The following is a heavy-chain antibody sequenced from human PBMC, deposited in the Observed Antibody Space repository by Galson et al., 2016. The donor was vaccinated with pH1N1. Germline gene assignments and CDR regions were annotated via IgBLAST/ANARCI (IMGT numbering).Heavy chain of an antibody. J-gene: IGHJ3*01. D-gene: IGHD3-16*01. CDR2: IYPGDSDT. Sequence: QSGAEVKKPGESLRISCEGFGYSLTNYWIVWVRQVPGKGLEWMGNIYPGDSDTTYSPSFQGQVTFSVDKSITTTFLHWTSLEASDTAIYYCAKRGGSLRPGAFDFWRQGTLVSVSS. CDR3: AKRGGSLRPGAFDF. V-gene: IGHV5-51*01. CDR1: GYSLTNYW.